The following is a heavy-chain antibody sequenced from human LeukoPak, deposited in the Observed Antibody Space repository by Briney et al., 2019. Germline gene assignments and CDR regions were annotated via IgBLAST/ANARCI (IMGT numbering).Heavy chain of an antibody. CDR2: ISAYNGNT. CDR3: ARADMAGAKILAFEY. CDR1: GYTFTSTG. J-gene: IGHJ4*02. D-gene: IGHD3-9*01. V-gene: IGHV1-18*04. Sequence: GASVNVSCKTSGYTFTSTGINWVRQAPGQGLEWMGWISAYNGNTNYAQNFQDRVTMTTDTSTSTAYMELRSLRSDDTAIYYCARADMAGAKILAFEYWGQGTLVTVSS.